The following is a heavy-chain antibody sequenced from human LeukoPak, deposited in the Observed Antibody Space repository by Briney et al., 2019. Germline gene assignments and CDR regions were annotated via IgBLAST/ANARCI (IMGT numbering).Heavy chain of an antibody. Sequence: GGSLRLSCAASGFTFSDYAMHWVRQAPGKGLEWVAVISKDGSDKYYPGSVRGRFTISRDNSKNTIYLQMDGLRAEDTAIYYCARDYWWNYDYWGQGTLVTVSS. J-gene: IGHJ4*02. D-gene: IGHD1-7*01. CDR1: GFTFSDYA. CDR3: ARDYWWNYDY. V-gene: IGHV3-30-3*01. CDR2: ISKDGSDK.